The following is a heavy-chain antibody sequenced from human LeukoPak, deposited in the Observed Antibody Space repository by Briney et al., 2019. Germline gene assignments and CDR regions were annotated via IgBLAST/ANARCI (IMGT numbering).Heavy chain of an antibody. V-gene: IGHV3-74*03. CDR3: ARALRSPGDSGLDY. CDR1: GFTFSSNY. CDR2: INIDGSDT. D-gene: IGHD3-10*01. J-gene: IGHJ4*02. Sequence: GGSLRLSCAASGFTFSSNYMHWVRQAPGEGLVWVSRINIDGSDTTYADFVKGRFTISRDNAKNTQYLEMNSLRAEDTAVYYCARALRSPGDSGLDYWGQGALVTVSS.